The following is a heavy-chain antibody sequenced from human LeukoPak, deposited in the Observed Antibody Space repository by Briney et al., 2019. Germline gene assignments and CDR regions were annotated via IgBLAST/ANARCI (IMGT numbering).Heavy chain of an antibody. V-gene: IGHV3-74*01. J-gene: IGHJ4*02. D-gene: IGHD1-26*01. CDR3: TRGGSYSLAIGY. CDR2: IASDGSST. Sequence: GGSLRLSCAASGFTFSSYWMIWVRQAPGKGLVWVSRIASDGSSTTYADSVKGRFSISRDNAKNTLYLQMNSLRVEDTAVYFCTRGGSYSLAIGYWGQGALVTVSS. CDR1: GFTFSSYW.